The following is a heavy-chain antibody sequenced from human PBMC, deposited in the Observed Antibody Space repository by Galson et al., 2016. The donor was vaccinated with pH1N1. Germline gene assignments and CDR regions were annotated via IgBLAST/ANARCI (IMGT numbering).Heavy chain of an antibody. J-gene: IGHJ4*02. V-gene: IGHV3-43D*03. CDR3: AKDMRLDYSSPSASDS. CDR2: FAWDGFTS. CDR1: GFKFEDFA. D-gene: IGHD3-22*01. Sequence: SLRLSCAASGFKFEDFAINWVRQAPGKALEWVACFAWDGFTSFYADSVKGRFTTFRDNGQNSVYLQMNSLRPDDTAFYYCAKDMRLDYSSPSASDSWGQGTLVTVSS.